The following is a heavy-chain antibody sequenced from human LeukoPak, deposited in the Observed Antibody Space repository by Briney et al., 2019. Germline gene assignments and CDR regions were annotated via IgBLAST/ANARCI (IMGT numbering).Heavy chain of an antibody. V-gene: IGHV3-74*01. CDR1: GFTFSSSW. Sequence: GGSLRLSCAASGFTFSSSWMHWVRQAPGKGLVWVSRINSDGSSTSYADSVKGRFTISRDNAKNTLYLQMNSLRAEDTAVHYCARGRKDWYVDLWGRGTLVTVSS. CDR2: INSDGSST. J-gene: IGHJ2*01. CDR3: ARGRKDWYVDL. D-gene: IGHD1-14*01.